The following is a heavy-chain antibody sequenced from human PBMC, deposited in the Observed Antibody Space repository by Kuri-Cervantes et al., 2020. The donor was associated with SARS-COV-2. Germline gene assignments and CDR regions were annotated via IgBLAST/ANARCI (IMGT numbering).Heavy chain of an antibody. D-gene: IGHD2-2*01. CDR3: ARGRRIVVVPAASPPTLSPFDI. Sequence: GSLRLSCTVPGGSISSYYWSWIRQPPGKGLEWIGYIYYSGSTNYNPSLKSRVTISVDTSKNQFSLKLSSVTAADTAVYYCARGRRIVVVPAASPPTLSPFDIWGQGTMVTVSS. CDR2: IYYSGST. J-gene: IGHJ3*02. V-gene: IGHV4-59*12. CDR1: GGSISSYY.